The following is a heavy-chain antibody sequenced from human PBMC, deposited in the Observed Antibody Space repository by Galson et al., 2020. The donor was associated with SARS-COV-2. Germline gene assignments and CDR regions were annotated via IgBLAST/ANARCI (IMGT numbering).Heavy chain of an antibody. Sequence: SVKVSCKASGGTFSSYAISWVRQAPGQGLEWMGGIIPIFGTANYAQKFQGRVTITADESTSTAYMELSSLRSEDTAVYYCASPYYYGSGSQGESLSLYYYYGMDVWGQGTTVTVSS. CDR2: IIPIFGTA. V-gene: IGHV1-69*13. J-gene: IGHJ6*02. CDR1: GGTFSSYA. D-gene: IGHD3-10*01. CDR3: ASPYYYGSGSQGESLSLYYYYGMDV.